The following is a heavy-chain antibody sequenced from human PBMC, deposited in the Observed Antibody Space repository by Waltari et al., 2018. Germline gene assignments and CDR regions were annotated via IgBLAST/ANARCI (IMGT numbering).Heavy chain of an antibody. D-gene: IGHD3-3*01. J-gene: IGHJ4*02. CDR1: GGSISSHY. Sequence: QVQLQESGPGLVKPSETLSLTCTVSGGSISSHYWSCIRQPPGKGLEWIGYIYYSGSTNYNPSLKSRVTISVDTSKNQFSLKLSSVTAADTAVYYCAGGGFGVVTSLFDYWGQGTLVTVSS. CDR3: AGGGFGVVTSLFDY. CDR2: IYYSGST. V-gene: IGHV4-59*11.